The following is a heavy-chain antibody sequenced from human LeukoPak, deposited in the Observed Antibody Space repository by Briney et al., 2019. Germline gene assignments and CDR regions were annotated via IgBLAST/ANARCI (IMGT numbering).Heavy chain of an antibody. J-gene: IGHJ4*02. CDR1: GGSFSGYY. Sequence: NPSETLSLTCAVYGGSFSGYYWSWIRQPPGKGPEWIGEINHSGSTNYNPSLKSRVTISVDTSKNQFSLKLSSVTAADTAVYYCARVGQRYDFWSGPTFDYWGQGTLVTVSS. V-gene: IGHV4-34*01. CDR2: INHSGST. CDR3: ARVGQRYDFWSGPTFDY. D-gene: IGHD3-3*01.